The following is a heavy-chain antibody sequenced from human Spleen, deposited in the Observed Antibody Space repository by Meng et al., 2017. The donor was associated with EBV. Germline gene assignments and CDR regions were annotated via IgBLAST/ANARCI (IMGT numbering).Heavy chain of an antibody. D-gene: IGHD5-12*01. Sequence: QLQRPGSGPGLGKPWGTLALTCTVSGASIRSSSYYWGWIRQPPGKGLEWIGSVYYGVSTYYSPSVKSRATISVDTSKNQFSLNLNSVTAADTAVYYCTRGTTIRDYWGQGTLVTVSS. CDR3: TRGTTIRDY. CDR2: VYYGVST. V-gene: IGHV4-39*07. J-gene: IGHJ4*02. CDR1: GASIRSSSYY.